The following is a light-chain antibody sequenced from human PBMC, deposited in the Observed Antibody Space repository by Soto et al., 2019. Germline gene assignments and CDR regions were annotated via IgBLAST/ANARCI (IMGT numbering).Light chain of an antibody. CDR2: GAS. V-gene: IGKV3-20*01. CDR1: QSVSSSY. CDR3: QQYGSSPVT. Sequence: EIVLTQSPGTLSLSPGERATLSCRASQSVSSSYLAWYQQKPGQDPRLLLYGASSRATGIPDRFSGSGSGTDFTLTISRLEPEDFAVYYCQQYGSSPVTFGQGTKVEIK. J-gene: IGKJ1*01.